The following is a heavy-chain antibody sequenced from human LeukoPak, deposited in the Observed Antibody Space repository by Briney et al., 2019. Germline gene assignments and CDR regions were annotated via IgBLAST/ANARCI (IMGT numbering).Heavy chain of an antibody. J-gene: IGHJ4*02. CDR2: INHSGST. CDR3: ARGRRYYYDSSGYSNYFDY. V-gene: IGHV4-34*01. D-gene: IGHD3-22*01. Sequence: SETLSLTCAVYGGSFSGYYWSWIRQPPGKGLEWIGEINHSGSTNYNPSLKSRVTTSVDTSKNQFSLKLSSVTAADTAVYYCARGRRYYYDSSGYSNYFDYWGQGTLVTVSS. CDR1: GGSFSGYY.